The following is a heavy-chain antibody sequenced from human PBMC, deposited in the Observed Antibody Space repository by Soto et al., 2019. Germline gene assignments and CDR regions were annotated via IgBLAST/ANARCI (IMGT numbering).Heavy chain of an antibody. V-gene: IGHV1-2*02. Sequence: GASVKVSCKASGYTFTGYYMHWVRQAPGQGLEWMGWINPNSGGTNYAQKFQGRVTMTRDTSISTAYMELSRLRSDDTAVYYCARXRYHIVVVTAKAGAFDIWGQGTMVTVSS. J-gene: IGHJ3*02. CDR3: ARXRYHIVVVTAKAGAFDI. CDR2: INPNSGGT. D-gene: IGHD2-21*02. CDR1: GYTFTGYY.